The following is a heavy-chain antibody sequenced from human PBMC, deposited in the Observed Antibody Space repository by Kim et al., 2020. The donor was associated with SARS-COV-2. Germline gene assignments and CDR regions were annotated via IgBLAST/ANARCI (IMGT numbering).Heavy chain of an antibody. Sequence: GGSLRLSCAVSGFTFSNYGMAWVRQSPGKGLEWVANIMKDGTVAKYGDSVKGRFTISRDNAKNSLFLQMNSLRAEDTAVYYCVTDGDFGRVDYWGQGTQV. D-gene: IGHD2-21*02. CDR3: VTDGDFGRVDY. CDR2: IMKDGTVA. J-gene: IGHJ4*01. V-gene: IGHV3-7*03. CDR1: GFTFSNYG.